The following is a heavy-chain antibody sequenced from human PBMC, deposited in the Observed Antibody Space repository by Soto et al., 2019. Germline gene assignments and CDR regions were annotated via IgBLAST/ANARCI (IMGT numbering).Heavy chain of an antibody. V-gene: IGHV3-23*01. CDR2: VTGSGGQI. CDR3: AKDAVYKDGLWLMDS. CDR1: GFTISTYA. D-gene: IGHD2-21*01. Sequence: GSLRLSCAASGFTISTYAMTWVRQAPGKGLECVSGVTGSGGQIHYADSVKGRFTISKDNSKNTLYLQMSSLREEDTALYYCAKDAVYKDGLWLMDSWGQGTLVTVSS. J-gene: IGHJ5*02.